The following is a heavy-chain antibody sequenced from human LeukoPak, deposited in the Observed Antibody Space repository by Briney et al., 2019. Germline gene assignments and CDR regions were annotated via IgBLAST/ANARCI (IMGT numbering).Heavy chain of an antibody. CDR2: IRYDGSNK. CDR3: AKDLWGGNESGAFDI. CDR1: GFTFSSYG. J-gene: IGHJ3*02. D-gene: IGHD4-23*01. Sequence: PGGSLRLSCAASGFTFSSYGMHWVRQTPGKGLEWVAFIRYDGSNKYYADSVKGRFTISRDNSKNTLYLQMNSLRAEDTAVYYCAKDLWGGNESGAFDIWGQGTMVTVSS. V-gene: IGHV3-30*02.